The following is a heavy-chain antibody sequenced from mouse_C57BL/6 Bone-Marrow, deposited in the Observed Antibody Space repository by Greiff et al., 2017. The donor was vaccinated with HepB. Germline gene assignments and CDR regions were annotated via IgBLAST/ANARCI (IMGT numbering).Heavy chain of an antibody. J-gene: IGHJ4*01. Sequence: EVHLVESGGGLVKPGGSLKLSCAASGFTFSDYGMHWVRQAPEKGLEWVAYISSGSSTIYYADTVKGRFTISRDNAKNTLFLQMTSLRSEDTAMYYCARIYYDYPLYAMDYWGQGTSVTVSS. V-gene: IGHV5-17*01. CDR2: ISSGSSTI. D-gene: IGHD2-4*01. CDR1: GFTFSDYG. CDR3: ARIYYDYPLYAMDY.